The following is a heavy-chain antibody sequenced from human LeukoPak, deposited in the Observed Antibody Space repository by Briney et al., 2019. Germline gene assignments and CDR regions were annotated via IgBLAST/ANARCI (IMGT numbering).Heavy chain of an antibody. J-gene: IGHJ3*02. CDR1: GGSISSYY. Sequence: SETLSLTCTVSGGSISSYYWSWIRQPPGKGLEWIGYIYYSGSTNYNPSLKSRVTISVDTSKNQFSLKLSSVTAADTAVYYCARGYGPYDAFDIWGQGTMVTVSS. CDR2: IYYSGST. V-gene: IGHV4-59*01. CDR3: ARGYGPYDAFDI. D-gene: IGHD4-17*01.